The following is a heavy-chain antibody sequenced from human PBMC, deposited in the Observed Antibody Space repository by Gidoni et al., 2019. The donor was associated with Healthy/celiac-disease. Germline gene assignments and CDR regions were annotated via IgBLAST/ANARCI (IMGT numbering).Heavy chain of an antibody. CDR3: AGSSGYAPRINWVDP. CDR1: GGSISSSSYY. CDR2: NYYSGST. J-gene: IGHJ5*02. D-gene: IGHD3-22*01. V-gene: IGHV4-39*01. Sequence: QLQLQESGPGLVKPSETLSLTCTVSGGSISSSSYYWGWIRQPPGKGLEWIGSNYYSGSTYYNPYLKGRITISVDTSKNQFALKRSCVTAADTAVYYCAGSSGYAPRINWVDPWGQGTLVTVSS.